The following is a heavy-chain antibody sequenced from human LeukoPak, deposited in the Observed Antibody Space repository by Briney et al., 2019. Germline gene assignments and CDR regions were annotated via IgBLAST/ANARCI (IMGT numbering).Heavy chain of an antibody. CDR2: INPHSGGT. Sequence: ASVKVSCKASGYTFTGYYIHWVRQAPGQGLEWMGWINPHSGGTNYAQKFQGRVTMTRDTSISTAYMELSRLRSDDTAVYYCARVLQLERIGSGYFDLWGRGTLVTVSS. D-gene: IGHD1-1*01. CDR3: ARVLQLERIGSGYFDL. CDR1: GYTFTGYY. J-gene: IGHJ2*01. V-gene: IGHV1-2*02.